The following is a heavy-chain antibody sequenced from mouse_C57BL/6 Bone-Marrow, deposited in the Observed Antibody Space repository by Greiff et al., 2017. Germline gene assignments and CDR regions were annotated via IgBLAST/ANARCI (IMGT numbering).Heavy chain of an antibody. CDR2: INPSTGGT. D-gene: IGHD1-1*01. CDR3: ARHYYGSSWGFAY. V-gene: IGHV1-42*01. J-gene: IGHJ3*01. CDR1: GYSFTGYY. Sequence: EVQLQQSGPELVKPGASVKISCKASGYSFTGYYMYWVKQSPEKSLEWIGEINPSTGGTTYNQKFKAKATLTVDKSSSTAYMQLKSLTSEDSAVYYCARHYYGSSWGFAYWGQGTLVTVSA.